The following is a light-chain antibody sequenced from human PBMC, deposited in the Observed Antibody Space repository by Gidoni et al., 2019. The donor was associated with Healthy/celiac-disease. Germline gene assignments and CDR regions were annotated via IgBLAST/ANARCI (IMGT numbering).Light chain of an antibody. V-gene: IGKV1-39*01. Sequence: DIQLPQSPSTLSASVGDRVTTTCRASQSISSYLNWYHQKPGKAPKLLIYAASSLQSGFPPRFSGSGSGSDFTLTISSLQPEDFATYYCQQSYSTPLTFXQXTRLEIK. CDR2: AAS. CDR1: QSISSY. J-gene: IGKJ5*01. CDR3: QQSYSTPLT.